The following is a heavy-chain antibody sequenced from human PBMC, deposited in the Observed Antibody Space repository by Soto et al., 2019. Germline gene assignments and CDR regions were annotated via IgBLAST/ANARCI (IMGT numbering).Heavy chain of an antibody. CDR3: ARDLGGWPDP. V-gene: IGHV1-3*01. J-gene: IGHJ5*02. CDR1: GGTFSSYT. D-gene: IGHD6-19*01. CDR2: INAGNGNT. Sequence: EASVKVSCKASGGTFSSYTISWVRQAPGQRLEWMGWINAGNGNTKYSQKFQDRVTITRDTSASTAYMELSSLRSEDTAVYYCARDLGGWPDPWGQGTLVTVSS.